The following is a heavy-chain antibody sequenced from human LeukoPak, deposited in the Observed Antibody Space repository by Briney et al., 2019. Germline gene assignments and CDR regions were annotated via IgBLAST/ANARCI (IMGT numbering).Heavy chain of an antibody. V-gene: IGHV3-66*02. D-gene: IGHD2-2*01. Sequence: GGSLRLSSAASGFTVSANYMSWVRQAAGKGLEWVSIIYRHGRTYYADSVKGRFTISRDSSKNTLDLQMNSLRAEDTAVYFCARAPVHVYMPMDVWGQGTTVIVS. CDR2: IYRHGRT. CDR3: ARAPVHVYMPMDV. CDR1: GFTVSANY. J-gene: IGHJ6*02.